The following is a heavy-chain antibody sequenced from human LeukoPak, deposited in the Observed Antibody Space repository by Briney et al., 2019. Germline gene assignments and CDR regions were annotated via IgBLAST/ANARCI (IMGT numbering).Heavy chain of an antibody. D-gene: IGHD3-10*01. J-gene: IGHJ4*02. CDR1: GGSISSTTYY. CDR3: ARAPHYGSGSQLH. V-gene: IGHV4-39*07. Sequence: PSETLSLTCTVSGGSISSTTYYWGWIRQAPGEGLECIGSISYSGTTFYNPSLRGRVTISVDKSKNQFSLKLSSVTAADTAVYYCARAPHYGSGSQLHWGQGTLVTVSS. CDR2: ISYSGTT.